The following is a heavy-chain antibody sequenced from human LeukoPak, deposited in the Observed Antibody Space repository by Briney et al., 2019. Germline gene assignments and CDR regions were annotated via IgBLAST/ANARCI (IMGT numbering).Heavy chain of an antibody. CDR2: IYHRGST. CDR3: ARVTHSGFDY. D-gene: IGHD6-19*01. V-gene: IGHV4-30-2*01. Sequence: SETLSLTCAVSGGSISSGGYSWSWIRQPPGKGLEWIGYIYHRGSTYYNPSLKSRVTISVDRSKNQFSLKLSSVAAADTAVYYCARVTHSGFDYWGQGTLVTVSS. J-gene: IGHJ4*02. CDR1: GGSISSGGYS.